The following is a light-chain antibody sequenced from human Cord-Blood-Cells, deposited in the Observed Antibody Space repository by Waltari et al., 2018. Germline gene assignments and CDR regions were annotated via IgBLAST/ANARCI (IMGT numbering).Light chain of an antibody. CDR3: QQSYSTPKT. CDR2: AAS. V-gene: IGKV1-39*01. Sequence: DIQMTQSPSSPSASVGSRVTITCRASQNISSYLNWYQQKPGKAPKLLIYAASSLQSGVPSRFSGSGSGTDFTLTISSLQPEDFATYYCQQSYSTPKTFGQGTKVEIK. J-gene: IGKJ1*01. CDR1: QNISSY.